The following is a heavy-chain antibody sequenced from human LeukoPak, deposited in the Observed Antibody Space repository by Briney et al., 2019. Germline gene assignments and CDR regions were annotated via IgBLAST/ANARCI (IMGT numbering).Heavy chain of an antibody. D-gene: IGHD3-22*01. CDR1: GFTFSSYA. CDR2: IYSGGST. CDR3: ARGSGYFLDFDY. V-gene: IGHV3-53*01. Sequence: PGRSLRLSCAASGFTFSSYAMHWVRQAPGKGLEWVSVIYSGGSTYYADSVKGRFTISRDSSKNTLYLQMNSLRAEDTAVYYCARGSGYFLDFDYWGQGTLVTVSS. J-gene: IGHJ4*02.